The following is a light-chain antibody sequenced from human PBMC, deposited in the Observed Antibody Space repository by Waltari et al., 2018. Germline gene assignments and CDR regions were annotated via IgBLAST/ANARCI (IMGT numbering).Light chain of an antibody. V-gene: IGLV1-47*01. J-gene: IGLJ3*02. CDR2: WNN. CDR3: LAWDASLSGWV. CDR1: SSNIQNNY. Sequence: QSVLTQPPSTSGTPGQAVTISCSGSSSNIQNNYVHWYQQLPGTAPKLLVYWNNRRPSGLTDRFFASKSGTSASLAISGLRSEDEGDYYCLAWDASLSGWVFGGGTKVTVL.